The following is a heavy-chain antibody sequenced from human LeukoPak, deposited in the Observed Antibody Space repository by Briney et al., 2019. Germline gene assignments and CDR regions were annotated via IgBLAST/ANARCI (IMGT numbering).Heavy chain of an antibody. D-gene: IGHD2-15*01. V-gene: IGHV4-4*07. CDR2: IYTSGSI. CDR3: AREALGYCSGDSCPYYFDY. Sequence: SETLSLTCTVSGGSISNHYWSWLRQPAGKGLEWIGRIYTSGSINHNPSLKSRVTMSVDTSKNQFSLKLSSVTAADTAVYYCAREALGYCSGDSCPYYFDYWGQGTLVTVSS. CDR1: GGSISNHY. J-gene: IGHJ4*02.